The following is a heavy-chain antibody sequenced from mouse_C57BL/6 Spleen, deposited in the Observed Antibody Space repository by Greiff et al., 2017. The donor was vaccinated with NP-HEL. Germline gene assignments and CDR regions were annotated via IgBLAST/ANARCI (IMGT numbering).Heavy chain of an antibody. Sequence: VQLQQSGAELVKPGASVKLSCKASGYTFTEYTIHWVKQRSGQGLEWIGWFYPGSGSIKYNEKFKDKATLTADKSSSTAYMELSSLTSEDSAVYFCARHEEGTYYGYYDYAMDDWGQGTSVTVSS. J-gene: IGHJ4*01. CDR1: GYTFTEYT. CDR2: FYPGSGSI. V-gene: IGHV1-62-2*01. D-gene: IGHD2-3*01. CDR3: ARHEEGTYYGYYDYAMDD.